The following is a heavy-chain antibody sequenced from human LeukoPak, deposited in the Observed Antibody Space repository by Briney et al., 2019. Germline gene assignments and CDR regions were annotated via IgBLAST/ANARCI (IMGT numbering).Heavy chain of an antibody. D-gene: IGHD1-14*01. V-gene: IGHV4-34*01. CDR1: GASLRGSY. CDR3: ARGGNGWYFDL. J-gene: IGHJ2*01. Sequence: SETLSLTCAVQGASLRGSYWSWIRQPPGKGLQWIGQIDHSGSTHSIPSLKSRVTISLDTPQSQVSLKVNSVTAADTAVYFCARGGNGWYFDLWGRGTLVTVSS. CDR2: IDHSGST.